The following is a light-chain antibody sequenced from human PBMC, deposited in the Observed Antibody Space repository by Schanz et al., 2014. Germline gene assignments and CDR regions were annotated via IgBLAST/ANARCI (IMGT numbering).Light chain of an antibody. V-gene: IGLV2-8*01. J-gene: IGLJ3*02. Sequence: QSVLTQPPSASGSPGQSVTISCTGTSSDVGGYNYVSWYQQHPGKAPKLMIFEVNERPSGVPDRFSGSKSGNTASLTVSGLQAEDEADYYCSSYAGSDNLGMFGGGTKLTVL. CDR3: SSYAGSDNLGM. CDR2: EVN. CDR1: SSDVGGYNY.